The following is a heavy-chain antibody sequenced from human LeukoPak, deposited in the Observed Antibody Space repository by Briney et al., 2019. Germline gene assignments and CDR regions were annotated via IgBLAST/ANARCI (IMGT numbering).Heavy chain of an antibody. CDR1: GYRFPSYW. J-gene: IGHJ4*02. CDR3: ARLNGRVGYYYDSSGYPDY. CDR2: IDPSDSYT. D-gene: IGHD3-22*01. V-gene: IGHV5-10-1*01. Sequence: HGECLRISCKGSGYRFPSYWISWVRQMPGKGLEWMGRIDPSDSYTNYSPSLQGHVTISADKSISTAYLQWSSLKASDTDMYYCARLNGRVGYYYDSSGYPDYWGQGTLVTVSS.